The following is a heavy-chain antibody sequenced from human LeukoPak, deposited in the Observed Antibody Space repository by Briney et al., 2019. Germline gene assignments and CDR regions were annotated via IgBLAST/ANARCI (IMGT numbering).Heavy chain of an antibody. J-gene: IGHJ4*02. CDR1: GFTFSSYR. Sequence: PGGSLRLSCAASGFTFSSYRMHWVRQAPGKGLDWVAVISNDGSKKYYADSVKGRFTISRDNSKNTLSLQVSSLRTEDTAVYYCAKDRYSYAFEYSDSWGQGTLVTVSS. V-gene: IGHV3-30*18. D-gene: IGHD5-18*01. CDR2: ISNDGSKK. CDR3: AKDRYSYAFEYSDS.